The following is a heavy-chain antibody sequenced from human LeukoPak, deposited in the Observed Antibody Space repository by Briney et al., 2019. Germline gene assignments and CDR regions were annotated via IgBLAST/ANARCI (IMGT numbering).Heavy chain of an antibody. D-gene: IGHD6-13*01. V-gene: IGHV1-69*10. Sequence: AASVKVSCKASGGTFSTYTINWVRQAPGQGLEWMGGIIPILGITNYAQKFQGRVTVAADKSTNTAYMELSSLRSEDTAVYYCARDPTSSWYFDYWGQGTLVTVSS. J-gene: IGHJ4*02. CDR2: IIPILGIT. CDR3: ARDPTSSWYFDY. CDR1: GGTFSTYT.